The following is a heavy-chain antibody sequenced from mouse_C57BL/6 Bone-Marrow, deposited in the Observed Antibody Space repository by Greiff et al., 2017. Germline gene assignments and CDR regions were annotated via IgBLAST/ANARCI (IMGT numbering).Heavy chain of an antibody. CDR2: IDPSDNYT. CDR1: GYTFTSYW. D-gene: IGHD1-1*02. J-gene: IGHJ3*01. CDR3: ARNYPAWFAY. Sequence: QVQLQQPGAELVKPGASVKLSCKASGYTFTSYWMQWVKQRPGQGLEWIGEIDPSDNYTNYNQKFKGKATLTVDTSSSTAYMQLSSLTSEDSAVYYGARNYPAWFAYWGQGTLVTVSA. V-gene: IGHV1-50*01.